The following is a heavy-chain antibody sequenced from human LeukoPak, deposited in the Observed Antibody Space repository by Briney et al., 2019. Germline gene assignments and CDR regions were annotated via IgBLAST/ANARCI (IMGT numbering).Heavy chain of an antibody. CDR3: ARDPKKNFYFDY. V-gene: IGHV4-39*07. CDR1: GGSNSSSSYY. CDR2: IYYSGST. J-gene: IGHJ4*02. Sequence: SETLSLTCTVSGGSNSSSSYYWGWIRQPPGKGLEWIGSIYYSGSTYYNPSLKSPVTISVDTSKNQFSLKLSSVTAADTAVYYCARDPKKNFYFDYWGQGTLVTVSS.